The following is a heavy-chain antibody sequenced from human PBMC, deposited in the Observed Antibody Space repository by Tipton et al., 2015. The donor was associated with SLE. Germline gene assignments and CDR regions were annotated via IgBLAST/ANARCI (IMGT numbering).Heavy chain of an antibody. CDR1: GGTLIDYT. Sequence: QLVQSGAEVKKPGSSVKVSCKASGGTLIDYTFSWVRQAPGQGLEWMGRIIPILDVANYARKFQGGVTLTADKSTNTVYIEMSSLRSEDTAVYYCAVLSTLADCGGDCSSWGQGTLVTVSS. V-gene: IGHV1-69*09. CDR2: IIPILDVA. CDR3: AVLSTLADCGGDCSS. J-gene: IGHJ5*02. D-gene: IGHD2-21*01.